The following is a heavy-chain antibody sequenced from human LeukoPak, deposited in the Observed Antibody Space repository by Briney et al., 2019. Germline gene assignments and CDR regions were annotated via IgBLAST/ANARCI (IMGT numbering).Heavy chain of an antibody. J-gene: IGHJ4*02. D-gene: IGHD3-10*01. CDR2: INPNSGGT. CDR1: GYTFTGYY. CDR3: ARDQDYGSGIFDY. V-gene: IGHV1-2*02. Sequence: ASVKVSCKASGYTFTGYYMHWVRQAPGQGLEWMGWINPNSGGTNYAQKFQGRVTMTRDKSISTAYMELNRLRSDDTAVDYCARDQDYGSGIFDYWGQGTLVTVSS.